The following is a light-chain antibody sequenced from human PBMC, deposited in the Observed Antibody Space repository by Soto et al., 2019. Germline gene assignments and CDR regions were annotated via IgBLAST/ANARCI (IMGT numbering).Light chain of an antibody. CDR1: SSDVGGSNF. V-gene: IGLV2-8*01. CDR3: SSYAGISYAGGRIVV. CDR2: EVT. J-gene: IGLJ3*02. Sequence: QSALTQPPSASGSPGQSVTISCTGTSSDVGGSNFVSWYQQYPGKAPKLMIYEVTKRPSGVPDRFSGSKSGNTASLTVSGLQAEDEADYYCSSYAGISYAGGRIVVFGGGTKVTVL.